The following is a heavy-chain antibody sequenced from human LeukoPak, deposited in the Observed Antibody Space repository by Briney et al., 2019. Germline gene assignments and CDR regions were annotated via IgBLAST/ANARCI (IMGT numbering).Heavy chain of an antibody. Sequence: PSETLSLTCTVSGGSISSGDYYWSWIRQPPGKGLEWIGYIYYSGSTYYNPSLKSRVTISVDTSKNQFSLKLSSVTAADTAVYYCAREHADILTGYYNYNWFDPWGQGTLVTVSS. CDR3: AREHADILTGYYNYNWFDP. V-gene: IGHV4-30-4*01. D-gene: IGHD3-9*01. J-gene: IGHJ5*02. CDR2: IYYSGST. CDR1: GGSISSGDYY.